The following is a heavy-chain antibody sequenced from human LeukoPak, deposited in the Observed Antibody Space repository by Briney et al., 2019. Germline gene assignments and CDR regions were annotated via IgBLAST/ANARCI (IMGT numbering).Heavy chain of an antibody. V-gene: IGHV1-69*04. CDR1: GGTFGSYA. J-gene: IGHJ5*02. Sequence: SVKVSCKASGGTFGSYAISWVRQAPGQGLEWMGRIIPILGIANYAQKFQGRVTITADKSTSTAYMELSSLRSEDTAVYYCARASSSSWYGNWFDPWGQGTLVTVSS. CDR2: IIPILGIA. CDR3: ARASSSSWYGNWFDP. D-gene: IGHD6-13*01.